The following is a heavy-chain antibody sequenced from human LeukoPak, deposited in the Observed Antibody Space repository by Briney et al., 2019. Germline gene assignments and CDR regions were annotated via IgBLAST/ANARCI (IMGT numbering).Heavy chain of an antibody. D-gene: IGHD7-27*01. Sequence: ASVKVSCKASGYTFTGYYMHWVRQAPGQGLEWMGWINPNSGGTNYAQKFQGRVTMTRDTSISTAYMELSSLRSDDTAVYYCAREGRGTGDFGAFDIWGQRTMVTVSS. V-gene: IGHV1-2*02. CDR3: AREGRGTGDFGAFDI. CDR2: INPNSGGT. CDR1: GYTFTGYY. J-gene: IGHJ3*02.